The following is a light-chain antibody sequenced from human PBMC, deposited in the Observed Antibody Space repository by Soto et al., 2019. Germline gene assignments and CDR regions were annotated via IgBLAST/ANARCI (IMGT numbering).Light chain of an antibody. Sequence: DIQMTESPSSLSASVGDRVTITCRASQSISSWLAWYQQTPGKAPKLLIYKASSLESGVPSRLSGSGSGTEFTLTISSLQPDDFAAYYCQQYNSYSTFGQGTKVDIK. CDR1: QSISSW. CDR3: QQYNSYST. J-gene: IGKJ1*01. CDR2: KAS. V-gene: IGKV1-5*03.